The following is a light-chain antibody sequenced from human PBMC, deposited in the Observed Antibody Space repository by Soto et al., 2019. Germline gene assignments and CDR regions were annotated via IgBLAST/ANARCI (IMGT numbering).Light chain of an antibody. CDR2: DAS. Sequence: EIVLTQSPATLSLSPGERATISCRASQSVSSYLAWYQQKPGQAPRLLIYDASNRATGIPARFSGSGSGTDFTLTISSLEPEDFAVYYCQQRSNWPQWTFGQGTKV. J-gene: IGKJ1*01. CDR1: QSVSSY. V-gene: IGKV3-11*01. CDR3: QQRSNWPQWT.